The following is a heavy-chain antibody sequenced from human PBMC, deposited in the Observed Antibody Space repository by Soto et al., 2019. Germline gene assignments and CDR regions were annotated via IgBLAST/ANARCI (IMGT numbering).Heavy chain of an antibody. J-gene: IGHJ5*02. CDR2: FDLENGDT. CDR1: GYTLTELS. CDR3: ATAVRRSDQFDL. D-gene: IGHD3-10*01. Sequence: ASVKVSCKVSGYTLTELSIHWVRQAPGEGLEWMGGFDLENGDTIYAQRFQGRVTMTEESSTDTPYMELSSLRSDDTAVYYCATAVRRSDQFDLWGQGTMVTVSS. V-gene: IGHV1-24*01.